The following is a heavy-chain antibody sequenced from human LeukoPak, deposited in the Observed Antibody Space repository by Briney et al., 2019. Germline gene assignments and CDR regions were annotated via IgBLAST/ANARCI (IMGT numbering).Heavy chain of an antibody. Sequence: ASVKVSCKASGGTFSSYAINWVRQATGQGLEWMGWMNPNSGNTGYAQKFQGRVTMTRNTSISTASMELSWLSSDDTAVYYCATGVATAFSYWGQGTLVTVSS. V-gene: IGHV1-8*02. CDR1: GGTFSSYA. J-gene: IGHJ4*02. CDR2: MNPNSGNT. D-gene: IGHD5-12*01. CDR3: ATGVATAFSY.